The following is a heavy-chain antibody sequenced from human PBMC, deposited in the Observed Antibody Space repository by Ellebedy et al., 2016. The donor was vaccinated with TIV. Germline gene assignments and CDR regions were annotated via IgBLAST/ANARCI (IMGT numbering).Heavy chain of an antibody. Sequence: SVKVSXXASGGTFSSYAISWVRQAPGQGLEWMGGIIPIFGTANYAQKFQGRVTITADESTSTAYMELSSLRSEDTAVYYCARTVGALIDYWGQGTLVTVSS. CDR1: GGTFSSYA. D-gene: IGHD1-26*01. CDR3: ARTVGALIDY. CDR2: IIPIFGTA. J-gene: IGHJ4*02. V-gene: IGHV1-69*13.